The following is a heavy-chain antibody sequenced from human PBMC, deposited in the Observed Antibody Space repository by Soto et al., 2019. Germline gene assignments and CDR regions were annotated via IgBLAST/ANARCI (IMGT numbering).Heavy chain of an antibody. J-gene: IGHJ3*02. CDR2: TYYRSQSRPQWGP. V-gene: IGHV6-1*01. D-gene: IGHD3-16*02. CDR1: GDTVLSYYAA. Sequence: QVQLKESGPGLLKPSQTLSVTCDFSGDTVLSYYAAWDWIRQPPSRGLEWLGRTYYRSQSRPQWGPDFELSVGDRISITTCTAKNRVSLQLNCMSPEGTATYFCTRQGLSSDSKSKNAFNTWGQGTMVTVS. CDR3: TRQGLSSDSKSKNAFNT.